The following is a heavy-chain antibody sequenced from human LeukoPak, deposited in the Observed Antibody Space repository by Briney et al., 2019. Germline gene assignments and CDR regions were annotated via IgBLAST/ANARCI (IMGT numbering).Heavy chain of an antibody. CDR1: GLTFSSYG. J-gene: IGHJ4*02. CDR3: AREVSSSSWYYFDY. D-gene: IGHD6-13*01. Sequence: GRSLRLSCAASGLTFSSYGIHWVRQAPGTGLEWVAVIWYDGGKEYYADSVRGRFTISRDNSKNMVSLQMNSLRAEDTAVYYCAREVSSSSWYYFDYWGQGILVTVSS. V-gene: IGHV3-33*01. CDR2: IWYDGGKE.